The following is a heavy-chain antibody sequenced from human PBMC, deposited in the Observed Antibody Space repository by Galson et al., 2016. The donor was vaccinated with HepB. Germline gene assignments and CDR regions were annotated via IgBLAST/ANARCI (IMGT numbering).Heavy chain of an antibody. J-gene: IGHJ4*02. Sequence: SLRLSCAASGFTFSSTGMHWVRQAPGKGLEWVAVIWYDGSNKYYADSVKGRFTISRDNSKKTLYMHMNSLRAEDTAVYYCAQDNSIWGPGNWQHLMAARLVYWGQGTLVTVSS. V-gene: IGHV3-33*06. CDR1: GFTFSSTG. D-gene: IGHD6-6*01. CDR3: AQDNSIWGPGNWQHLMAARLVY. CDR2: IWYDGSNK.